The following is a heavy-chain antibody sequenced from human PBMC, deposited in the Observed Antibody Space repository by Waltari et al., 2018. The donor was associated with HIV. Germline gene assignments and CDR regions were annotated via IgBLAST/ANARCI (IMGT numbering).Heavy chain of an antibody. V-gene: IGHV3-11*01. J-gene: IGHJ4*02. CDR2: INTGGSTE. CDR3: ARPRYTGYDYPTYFDY. Sequence: QVQLVESGGGLVTPGGSLRLSCAASGFPCSDYYMSWVRQAPGKGLEWVSYINTGGSTEYYADSVKGRFTISRDNAKNSLYLQMDNLRGEDTAVYYCARPRYTGYDYPTYFDYWGQGNTVTVSS. D-gene: IGHD5-12*01. CDR1: GFPCSDYY.